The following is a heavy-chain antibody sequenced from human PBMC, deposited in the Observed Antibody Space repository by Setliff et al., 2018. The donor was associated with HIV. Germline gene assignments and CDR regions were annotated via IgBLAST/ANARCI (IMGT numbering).Heavy chain of an antibody. J-gene: IGHJ3*02. CDR1: GGSIISGDHY. V-gene: IGHV4-30-4*08. Sequence: SETLSLTCTVSGGSIISGDHYWSWIRQPPGKGLEWIDYIYYSGSTYYNPSLESRVTISVDTSKNQFSVKLSSVTAADTAVYYCARGRDDYNYDPFDIWGQGTMVTVSS. CDR3: ARGRDDYNYDPFDI. CDR2: IYYSGST. D-gene: IGHD4-4*01.